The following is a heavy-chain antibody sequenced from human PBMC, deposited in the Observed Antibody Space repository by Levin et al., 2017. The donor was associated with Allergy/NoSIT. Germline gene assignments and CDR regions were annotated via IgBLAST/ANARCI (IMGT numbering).Heavy chain of an antibody. J-gene: IGHJ4*02. CDR3: ASGYSYGYGGKPTDY. CDR2: INSNGSST. CDR1: GFTFSSYW. Sequence: QPGGSLRLSCAASGFTFSSYWMHWVRQAPGKGLVWVSRINSNGSSTSYADSVKGRFTISRDNAKNTLYLQMNSLRAEDTAVYYCASGYSYGYGGKPTDYWGQGTLVTVSS. V-gene: IGHV3-74*01. D-gene: IGHD5-18*01.